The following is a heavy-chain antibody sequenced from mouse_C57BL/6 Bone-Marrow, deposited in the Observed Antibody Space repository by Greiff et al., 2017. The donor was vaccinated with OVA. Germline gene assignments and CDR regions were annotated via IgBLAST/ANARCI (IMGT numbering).Heavy chain of an antibody. D-gene: IGHD2-1*01. V-gene: IGHV1-55*01. CDR1: GYTFTSYW. CDR3: ARVGHIYYGKGDY. CDR2: IYPGSGST. Sequence: QVHVKQPGAELVKPGASVKMSCKASGYTFTSYWITWVKQRPGQGLEWIGDIYPGSGSTNYNEKFKSKATLTVDTSSSTAYMQLSSLTSEDSAVYYCARVGHIYYGKGDYWGQGTTLTVSS. J-gene: IGHJ2*01.